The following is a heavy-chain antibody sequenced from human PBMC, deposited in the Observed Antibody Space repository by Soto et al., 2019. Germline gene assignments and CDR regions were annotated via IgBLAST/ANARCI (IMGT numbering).Heavy chain of an antibody. V-gene: IGHV3-30-3*01. CDR3: ARPAVPAAHSYGMDV. CDR2: ISYDGSNK. Sequence: QVQLVESGGGVVQPGRSLRLSCAASGFTFSSYAMHWVRQAPGKGLEWVAVISYDGSNKYYADSVKGRFTISRDNSKNTLDLQMNSLRAEDTAVYYCARPAVPAAHSYGMDVWGQGTTVTVSS. D-gene: IGHD2-2*01. J-gene: IGHJ6*02. CDR1: GFTFSSYA.